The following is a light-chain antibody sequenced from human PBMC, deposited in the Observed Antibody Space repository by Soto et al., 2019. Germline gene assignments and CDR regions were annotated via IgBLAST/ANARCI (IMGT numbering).Light chain of an antibody. CDR3: QQYNSYSFT. CDR1: QSISSW. CDR2: DAS. V-gene: IGKV1-5*01. Sequence: DIQMTQSPSILSASVGDRVTITCRASQSISSWLAWYQQKPGKAPKLLIYDASSLESGVPSRFSGSGSGTEFTLTISSLQPDDFATYYCQQYNSYSFTFGPGTKVDIK. J-gene: IGKJ3*01.